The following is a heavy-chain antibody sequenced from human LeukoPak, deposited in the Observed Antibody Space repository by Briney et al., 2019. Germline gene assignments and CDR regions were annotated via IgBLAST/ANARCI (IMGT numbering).Heavy chain of an antibody. D-gene: IGHD6-19*01. CDR2: IDNRGST. V-gene: IGHV4-4*09. J-gene: IGHJ6*02. CDR1: GGSISGSY. CDR3: ARAPLYSGGSGWSIYYFYAMDV. Sequence: SQTLSLTCTVSGGSISGSYWSWVRQPPGKGLEWIGYIDNRGSTTYNPSLNSRVTISLDTPKSQFSLKLSSVTAADTAVQYCARAPLYSGGSGWSIYYFYAMDVWGQGTTVTVSS.